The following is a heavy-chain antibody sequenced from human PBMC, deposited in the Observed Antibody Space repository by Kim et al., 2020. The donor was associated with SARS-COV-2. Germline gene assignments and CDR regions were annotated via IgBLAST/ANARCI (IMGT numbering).Heavy chain of an antibody. CDR2: IYPSGST. J-gene: IGHJ5*02. V-gene: IGHV4-4*07. Sequence: SETLSLTCTVSGGSVSSYYWSWIRQPAGKGLEWIGRIYPSGSTNYNPSLKSRVSMSEDTSKNQVSLKLSSVTAADTAFYYCAKDQFSSSAFDNWFDPWGQGILVTVS. CDR1: GGSVSSYY. D-gene: IGHD6-6*01. CDR3: AKDQFSSSAFDNWFDP.